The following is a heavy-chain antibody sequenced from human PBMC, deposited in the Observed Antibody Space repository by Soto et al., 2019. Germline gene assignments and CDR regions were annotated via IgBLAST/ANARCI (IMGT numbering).Heavy chain of an antibody. CDR2: IYYSGST. J-gene: IGHJ4*02. V-gene: IGHV4-39*01. D-gene: IGHD3-10*01. CDR3: ARQLWYYGSGSYFDY. CDR1: GGSISSSSYY. Sequence: SETLSLTCTFSGGSISSSSYYWGWIRQPPGKGLEWIGTIYYSGSTDYNPSLKSRVTISVDTSKNQFSLRLSSVTATDTAVYYCARQLWYYGSGSYFDYWGQGTLVTVSS.